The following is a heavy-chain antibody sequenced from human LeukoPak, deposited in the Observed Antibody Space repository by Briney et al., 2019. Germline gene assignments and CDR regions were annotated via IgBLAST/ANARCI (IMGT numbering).Heavy chain of an antibody. CDR2: IYYSGST. CDR3: ARVYPYSCEMEYYFDY. J-gene: IGHJ4*02. V-gene: IGHV4-59*01. Sequence: SETLSLTCAVYGGSFSGYYWSWIRQPPGKGLEWIGYIYYSGSTNYNPSLKSRVTISVDTSKNQFSLKLSSVTAADTAVYYCARVYPYSCEMEYYFDYWGQGTLVTVSS. D-gene: IGHD5-18*01. CDR1: GGSFSGYY.